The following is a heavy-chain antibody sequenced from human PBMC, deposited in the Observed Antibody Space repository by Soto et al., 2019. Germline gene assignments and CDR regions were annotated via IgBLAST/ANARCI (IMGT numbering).Heavy chain of an antibody. Sequence: SVKVSCKASGGPFSNYVVNWVRHDPGQGLEWMGRIIPISGAANYAQKFQGRVTITADKSTSTSYMELSSLRSEDTALYYCARDMTRTVVPYFDFWGQGTLVTVSS. D-gene: IGHD1-7*01. CDR3: ARDMTRTVVPYFDF. CDR2: IIPISGAA. V-gene: IGHV1-69*06. J-gene: IGHJ4*02. CDR1: GGPFSNYV.